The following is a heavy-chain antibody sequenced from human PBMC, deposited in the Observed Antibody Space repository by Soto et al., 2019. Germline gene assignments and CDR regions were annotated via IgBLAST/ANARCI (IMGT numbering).Heavy chain of an antibody. CDR1: GYTFTSYG. V-gene: IGHV1-18*04. CDR2: ISAYNGNT. J-gene: IGHJ6*02. Sequence: QVQLVQSGAEVKKPGASVRVSCKASGYTFTSYGISWVRQAPGQGLEWMGWISAYNGNTNYAQKLQGRVTMTTDTSTSTAYMELRSLRSDDTAVYYCAREPDYGDYPYYYYGMDVWGQGTTVTVSS. D-gene: IGHD4-17*01. CDR3: AREPDYGDYPYYYYGMDV.